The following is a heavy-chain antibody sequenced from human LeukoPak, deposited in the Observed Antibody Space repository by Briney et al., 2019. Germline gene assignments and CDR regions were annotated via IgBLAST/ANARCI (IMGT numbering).Heavy chain of an antibody. CDR3: ARGGVGIVVVPAAMVN. Sequence: ASVKVSCKASGYTFTGYYMHWVRQAPGQGLEWMGWINPNSGGTNYAQKFQGRVTMTRDTSISTAYMELSRLRSDDTAVYYCARGGVGIVVVPAAMVNWGQGTLDTVSS. D-gene: IGHD2-2*01. CDR1: GYTFTGYY. J-gene: IGHJ4*02. V-gene: IGHV1-2*02. CDR2: INPNSGGT.